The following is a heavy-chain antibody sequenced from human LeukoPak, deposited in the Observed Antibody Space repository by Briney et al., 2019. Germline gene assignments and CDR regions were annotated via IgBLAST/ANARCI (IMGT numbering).Heavy chain of an antibody. Sequence: SETLSLTCAVSGASISSRNWWIWVRQPPGKGLEWIGEIYPSGSTNYNPSLKSRVTISVDTSKNQFSLKLSSVTAADTAVYYCARRDGSSWYFGGQGTLVTVSS. CDR3: ARRDGSSWYF. J-gene: IGHJ4*02. D-gene: IGHD6-13*01. V-gene: IGHV4-4*02. CDR1: GASISSRNW. CDR2: IYPSGST.